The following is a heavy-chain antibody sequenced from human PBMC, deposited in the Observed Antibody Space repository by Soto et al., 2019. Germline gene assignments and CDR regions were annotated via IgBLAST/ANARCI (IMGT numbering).Heavy chain of an antibody. CDR2: IIPIFGTA. V-gene: IGHV1-69*01. Sequence: QVQLVQSGAEVKKPGSSVKVSCKASGGTFSRYGISWVRQAPGQGLEWMGGIIPIFGTANYAQKFQGRVTITADESTSTAYMELSSLRSEDTAVYYCATKRGRGVGATYEPLDYWGQGTLVTVSS. CDR1: GGTFSRYG. D-gene: IGHD1-26*01. J-gene: IGHJ4*02. CDR3: ATKRGRGVGATYEPLDY.